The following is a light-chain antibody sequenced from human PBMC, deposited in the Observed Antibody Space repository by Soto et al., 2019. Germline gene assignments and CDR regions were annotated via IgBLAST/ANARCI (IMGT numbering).Light chain of an antibody. V-gene: IGLV2-8*01. CDR3: KSYAGSNTYV. J-gene: IGLJ1*01. CDR1: RNDIGAYEF. Sequence: QSVLTQPPSASGSPGQSVTISCTGTRNDIGAYEFVSWYQHHPGKAPKLIIYEVVQRPSEVPDRFSGSKSGNTASLTVSGLQAADEADYYCKSYAGSNTYVFGTGTKVNVL. CDR2: EVV.